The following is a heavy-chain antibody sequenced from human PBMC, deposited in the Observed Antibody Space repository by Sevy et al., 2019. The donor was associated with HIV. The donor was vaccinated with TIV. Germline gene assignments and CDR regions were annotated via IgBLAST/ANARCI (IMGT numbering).Heavy chain of an antibody. CDR2: INQAGSDK. J-gene: IGHJ4*02. Sequence: GGSLRLSCAASGFTFSDSWMTWVRQGPGKGLEWVANINQAGSDKYYVDSVRGRFTISRDNAKNSLYLQMNSLRVEDTALYYCARGGFLSRYWGQGSLVTVSS. CDR1: GFTFSDSW. V-gene: IGHV3-7*01. D-gene: IGHD5-12*01. CDR3: ARGGFLSRY.